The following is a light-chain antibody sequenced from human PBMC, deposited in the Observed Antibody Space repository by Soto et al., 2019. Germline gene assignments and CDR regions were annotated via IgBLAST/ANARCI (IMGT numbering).Light chain of an antibody. CDR2: AAS. V-gene: IGKV1-39*01. Sequence: DIQMTQSPSSLSASVGDRVTITCRASRSVSNYLSWYQQKPGKAPELLIYAASTLQSGVPSRFSGSGSGTDFTLTISCLQSEDFATYYCQQYYSFPPTFGQGTKVDIK. CDR3: QQYYSFPPT. CDR1: RSVSNY. J-gene: IGKJ1*01.